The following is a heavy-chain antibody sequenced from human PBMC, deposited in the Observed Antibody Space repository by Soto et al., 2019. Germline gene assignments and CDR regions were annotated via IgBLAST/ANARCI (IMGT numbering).Heavy chain of an antibody. J-gene: IGHJ5*02. D-gene: IGHD3-3*01. CDR2: INPNSGGT. CDR3: ARVMQASWSGSLNWFDP. CDR1: GYTFTGYY. Sequence: ASVKVSCKASGYTFTGYYMHWVRQAPGQGLEWMGWINPNSGGTNYAQKFQGWVTMTRDTSISTAYMELSRLRSADTAVYYCARVMQASWSGSLNWFDPWGQGTLVTVSS. V-gene: IGHV1-2*04.